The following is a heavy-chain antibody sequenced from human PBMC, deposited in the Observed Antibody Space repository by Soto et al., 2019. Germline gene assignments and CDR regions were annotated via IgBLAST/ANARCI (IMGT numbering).Heavy chain of an antibody. J-gene: IGHJ4*02. V-gene: IGHV6-1*01. D-gene: IGHD2-21*02. CDR1: GDSVSGNSAA. Sequence: SQTLSLTCAISGDSVSGNSAAWNWIRQSPSRGLEWLGRNSYRSRWYNDYDVSVKSRITVTPDTSKNQFSLHLNSVTPEDTAVYYCARGFPHYVSRDSYPDHWGQGARVTVSS. CDR3: ARGFPHYVSRDSYPDH. CDR2: NSYRSRWYN.